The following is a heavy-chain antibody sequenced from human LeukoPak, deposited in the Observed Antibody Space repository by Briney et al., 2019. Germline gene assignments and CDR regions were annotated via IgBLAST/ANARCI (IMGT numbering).Heavy chain of an antibody. CDR3: ARQAVAGTNYCYYMDV. CDR1: GGTFSSYA. V-gene: IGHV1-69*13. D-gene: IGHD6-19*01. J-gene: IGHJ6*03. Sequence: ASVKVSCKASGGTFSSYAISWVRQAPGQGLEWMGGIIPIFGTANYAQKFQGRVTITADESTSTAYMELSSLRSEDTAVYYCARQAVAGTNYCYYMDVWGKGTTVTISS. CDR2: IIPIFGTA.